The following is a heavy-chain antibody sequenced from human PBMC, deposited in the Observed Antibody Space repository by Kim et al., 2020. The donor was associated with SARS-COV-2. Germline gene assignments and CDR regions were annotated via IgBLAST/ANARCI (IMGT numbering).Heavy chain of an antibody. CDR1: GYSISSGYY. V-gene: IGHV4-38-2*02. CDR3: ARADGDYGGDWFDP. J-gene: IGHJ5*02. D-gene: IGHD4-17*01. CDR2: IYHSGST. Sequence: SETLSLTCTVSGYSISSGYYWGWIRQPPGKGLEWIGSIYHSGSTYYNPSLKSRVTISVDTSKNQFSLKLSSVTAADTAVYYCARADGDYGGDWFDPWGQGTLVTVSS.